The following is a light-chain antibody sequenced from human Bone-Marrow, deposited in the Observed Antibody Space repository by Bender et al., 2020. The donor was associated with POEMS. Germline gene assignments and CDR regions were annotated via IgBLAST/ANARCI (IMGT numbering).Light chain of an antibody. CDR3: QSYDSNLMI. CDR2: GNS. V-gene: IGLV1-40*01. CDR1: DSDIGAGYD. J-gene: IGLJ2*01. Sequence: QSVLTQPPSVSGAPGQRVTISCTGSDSDIGAGYDVHWYQQFPRTAPKLLIYGNSNRPSGVSDRFSGSKSGTSASLAITGLQAEDEADYFCQSYDSNLMIFGGGTKLTVL.